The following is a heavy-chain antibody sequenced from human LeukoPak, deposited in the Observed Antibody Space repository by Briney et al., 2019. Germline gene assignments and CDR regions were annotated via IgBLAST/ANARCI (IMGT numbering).Heavy chain of an antibody. CDR1: GVSISTSTNY. CDR3: AREGGFYRPLDY. J-gene: IGHJ4*02. D-gene: IGHD3-3*01. Sequence: PSEALSLTCSVSGVSISTSTNYWAWIRQPPGKGLEWLGSMFYRGSTYYNPSLRSRVTISVDTSKNQFSMKLTSVTAADTAVYYCAREGGFYRPLDYSGQGTLATVCS. V-gene: IGHV4-39*07. CDR2: MFYRGST.